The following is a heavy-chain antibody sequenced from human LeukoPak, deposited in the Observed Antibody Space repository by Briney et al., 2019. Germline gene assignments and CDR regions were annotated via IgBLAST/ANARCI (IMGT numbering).Heavy chain of an antibody. CDR3: ANGRYTSSWYYFDY. CDR2: IYPGDSDT. J-gene: IGHJ4*02. D-gene: IGHD6-13*01. Sequence: GESLKISCKGSGYSFTTYWIGWVRQMPGKGLEWMGIIYPGDSDTRYSPSFQGQVSISVDKSISTAYLQWSSLKASDTAMYYCANGRYTSSWYYFDYWGQGTLVTVSS. V-gene: IGHV5-51*01. CDR1: GYSFTTYW.